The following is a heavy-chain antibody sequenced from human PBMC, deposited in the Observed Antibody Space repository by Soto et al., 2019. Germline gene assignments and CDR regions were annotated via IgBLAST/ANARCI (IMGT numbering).Heavy chain of an antibody. J-gene: IGHJ6*02. D-gene: IGHD2-21*01. Sequence: QVHLVQSGAEVKKPGSSVKVSCKTSGVIFTRSAINWVRQAPGQGLEWMGGVIPSMGIEKEAQKFQGRVKITADKSSSTGYMELTSLTFDDTAVYYCARVCERTYYNGMDVWGQGTTVTVSS. CDR3: ARVCERTYYNGMDV. CDR1: GVIFTRSA. CDR2: VIPSMGIE. V-gene: IGHV1-69*17.